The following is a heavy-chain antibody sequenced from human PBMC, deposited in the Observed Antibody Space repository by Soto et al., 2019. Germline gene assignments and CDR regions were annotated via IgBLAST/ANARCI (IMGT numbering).Heavy chain of an antibody. Sequence: GDSVKVACKASGGTFSSYAISWVRQAPGQGLEWMGGIIPIFGTANYAQKFQGRVTITADESTSTAYMELSSLRSEDTAVYYCASPGYCSSTSCYIAFDYWGQGTLVTVSS. CDR3: ASPGYCSSTSCYIAFDY. J-gene: IGHJ4*02. CDR2: IIPIFGTA. CDR1: GGTFSSYA. V-gene: IGHV1-69*13. D-gene: IGHD2-2*01.